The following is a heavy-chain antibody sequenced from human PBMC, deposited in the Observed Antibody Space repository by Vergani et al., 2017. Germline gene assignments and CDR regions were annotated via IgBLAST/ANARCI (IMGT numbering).Heavy chain of an antibody. D-gene: IGHD3-3*01. CDR3: ARLNTLRFLFSYYGMDV. J-gene: IGHJ6*02. Sequence: QVQLQQSGPGLVKPSQTLSLTCAISGDSVSSNSAAWNWIRQSPSRGLEWLGRTYYRSKWYNDYAVSVKSRITINPDTSKNQFSLQLNSVTPEDTAVYYCARLNTLRFLFSYYGMDVWGQGTTVTVSS. CDR2: TYYRSKWYN. V-gene: IGHV6-1*01. CDR1: GDSVSSNSAA.